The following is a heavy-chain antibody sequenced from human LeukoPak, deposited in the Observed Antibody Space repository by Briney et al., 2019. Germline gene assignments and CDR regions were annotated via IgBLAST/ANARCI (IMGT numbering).Heavy chain of an antibody. CDR2: IYHSGST. CDR3: ARNGGNSDFDY. V-gene: IGHV4-4*02. J-gene: IGHJ4*02. Sequence: SETLSLTCAVSGGSISSNNCWTWVRQPPGKGLEWIGEIYHSGSTNYNPSLKSRVTMLLDKSKNQFSLKLSSVTAADTAVYYCARNGGNSDFDYWGQGTLVTVSS. CDR1: GGSISSNNC. D-gene: IGHD4-23*01.